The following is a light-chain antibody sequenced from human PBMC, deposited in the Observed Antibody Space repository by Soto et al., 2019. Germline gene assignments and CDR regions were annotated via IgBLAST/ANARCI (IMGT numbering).Light chain of an antibody. CDR2: KAS. Sequence: DIQMTQSPSTLSGSVGDRVTITCRGSQTISSWLAWYQQKPGKAPKLLIYKASTLKSGVPSRFSGSGSGTEFTLTISSLQPDDFATYYCQHYNRYSEAFGQGTKV. CDR3: QHYNRYSEA. V-gene: IGKV1-5*03. CDR1: QTISSW. J-gene: IGKJ1*01.